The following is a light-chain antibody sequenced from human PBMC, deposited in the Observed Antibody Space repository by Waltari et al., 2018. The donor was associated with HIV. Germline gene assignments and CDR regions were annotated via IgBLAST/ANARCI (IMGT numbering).Light chain of an antibody. CDR1: QSPVYSDGNTY. CDR2: KVS. CDR3: MQGTHWPPYS. J-gene: IGKJ2*03. V-gene: IGKV2-30*01. Sequence: DVVMPRFQLPLPVTLGSPAPIPGRLSQSPVYSDGNTYLNWFQQRPGQSPRRLIYKVSNRDSGVPDRFSGSGSGTDFTLKISRVEAEDVGVYYCMQGTHWPPYSFGQGTKLEIK.